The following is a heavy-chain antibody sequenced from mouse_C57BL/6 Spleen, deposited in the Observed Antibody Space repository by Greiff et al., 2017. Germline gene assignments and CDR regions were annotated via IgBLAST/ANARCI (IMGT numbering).Heavy chain of an antibody. V-gene: IGHV1-63*01. J-gene: IGHJ2*01. CDR1: GYTFTNYW. D-gene: IGHD2-5*01. CDR3: ARRNSNYGGYFDY. CDR2: IYPGGGST. Sequence: QVQLQQSGAGLVRPGTSVKMSCKASGYTFTNYWIGWAQQRPGHGLEWIGDIYPGGGSTNYNEKFTGKATLTGDKYSRTAYMQFIRLTSEDSSIYYCARRNSNYGGYFDYWGQGTTLTVSS.